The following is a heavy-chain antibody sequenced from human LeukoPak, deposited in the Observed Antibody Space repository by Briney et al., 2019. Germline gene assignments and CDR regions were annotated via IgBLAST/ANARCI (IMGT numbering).Heavy chain of an antibody. Sequence: SETLSLTCTVSGDSITSSSYYWSWIRQPPGKGLEWIGYIYYSGSTYCNPSLKSRVTISVDTSKNQFSLKLSSVTAADTAVYYCARGRYSSGDWGQGTLVTVSS. CDR3: ARGRYSSGD. CDR1: GDSITSSSYY. J-gene: IGHJ4*02. CDR2: IYYSGST. D-gene: IGHD6-19*01. V-gene: IGHV4-30-4*01.